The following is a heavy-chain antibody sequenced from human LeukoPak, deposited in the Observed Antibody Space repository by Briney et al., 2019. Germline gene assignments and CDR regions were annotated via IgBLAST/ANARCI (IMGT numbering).Heavy chain of an antibody. CDR2: ISWNSGSI. J-gene: IGHJ3*02. CDR1: GFTFDDYA. CDR3: AKALRYFDWLNAFDI. V-gene: IGHV3-9*01. D-gene: IGHD3-9*01. Sequence: PGGSLRLSCAASGFTFDDYAMHWVRQAPGKGLEWVSGISWNSGSIGYADSVKGRFTISRDNAKNSLYLQMNSLRAEDTALYYCAKALRYFDWLNAFDIWGQGTMVTVSS.